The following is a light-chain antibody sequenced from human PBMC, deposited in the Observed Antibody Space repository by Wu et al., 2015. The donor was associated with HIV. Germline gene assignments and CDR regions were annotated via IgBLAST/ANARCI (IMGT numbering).Light chain of an antibody. CDR3: QQCNNWPPEWT. CDR1: QNFSSN. J-gene: IGKJ1*01. Sequence: IVMTQSPATLSVSPGERATLSCRATQNFSSNLAWYQQKPGQAPRLLIYGTSTRATGIPARFSGSVSGTEFTLSISSIQSEDFAVYYCQQCNNWPPEWTFGQGTKVEIK. V-gene: IGKV3-15*01. CDR2: GTS.